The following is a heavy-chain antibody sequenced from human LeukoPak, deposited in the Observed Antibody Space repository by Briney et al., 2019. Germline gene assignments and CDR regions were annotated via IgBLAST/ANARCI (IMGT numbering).Heavy chain of an antibody. D-gene: IGHD2-2*01. Sequence: GESLKISCKGSGYSFTSYWIGWVRQMPGKGLGWMGIIYPGDSDTRYSPSFQGQVTISADESISTAYLQWSSLKASDTAMYYCARHHCSSTSCNPPYYYYVRTSGAKGPRSPSP. CDR2: IYPGDSDT. J-gene: IGHJ6*02. V-gene: IGHV5-51*01. CDR3: ARHHCSSTSCNPPYYYYVRTS. CDR1: GYSFTSYW.